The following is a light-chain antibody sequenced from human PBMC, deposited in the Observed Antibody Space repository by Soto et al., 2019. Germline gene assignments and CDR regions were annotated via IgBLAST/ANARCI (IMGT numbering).Light chain of an antibody. CDR2: DAS. CDR3: QQRSNWPWT. CDR1: QSVSSY. V-gene: IGKV3-11*01. J-gene: IGKJ1*01. Sequence: EIVLTQSPATLSLSPGERATLSCRASQSVSSYLAWYQQKPGQAPRLLIYDASNRATGIPARFSGSGFGTDFTLTINRLEPEDFAVYYCQQRSNWPWTFGQGTKVEIK.